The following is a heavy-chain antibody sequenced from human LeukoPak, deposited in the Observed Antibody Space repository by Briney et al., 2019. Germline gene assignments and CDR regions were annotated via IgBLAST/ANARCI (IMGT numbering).Heavy chain of an antibody. CDR1: GYTFTSYY. J-gene: IGHJ4*02. V-gene: IGHV1-46*01. CDR3: ARDPDGSYGD. Sequence: ASVKVSCKASGYTFTSYYMHWVRQAPGQGLEWMGIINPSGGSTSYAQKFQGRVIMTRDTSISTAYMELSRLRSDDTAVYYCARDPDGSYGDWGQGTLVTVSS. CDR2: INPSGGST. D-gene: IGHD1-26*01.